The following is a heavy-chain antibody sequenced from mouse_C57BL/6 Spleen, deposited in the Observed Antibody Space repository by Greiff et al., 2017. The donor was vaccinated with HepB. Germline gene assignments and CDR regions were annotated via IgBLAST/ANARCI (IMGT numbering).Heavy chain of an antibody. J-gene: IGHJ4*01. CDR3: ARDYYGSSPSYYAMDY. D-gene: IGHD1-1*01. V-gene: IGHV1-20*01. CDR2: INPYNGDT. Sequence: VQLQQSGPELVKPGDSVKISCKASGYSFTGYFMNWVMQSHGKSLEWIGRINPYNGDTFYNQKFKGKATLTVDKSSSTAHMELRSLTSEDSAVYYCARDYYGSSPSYYAMDYWGQGTSVTVSS. CDR1: GYSFTGYF.